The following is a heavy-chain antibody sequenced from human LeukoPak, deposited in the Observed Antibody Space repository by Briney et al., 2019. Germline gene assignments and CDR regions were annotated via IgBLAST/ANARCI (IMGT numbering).Heavy chain of an antibody. V-gene: IGHV4-59*01. CDR2: IYYNGST. CDR1: GDSIKYYY. CDR3: ARKGGHFDY. Sequence: PSETLSLTCTVSGDSIKYYYCSWIRQPPGKGLEWIGYIYYNGSTNYNPSLKSRVSISVDTSKNQFSLKVSSVTAADTAVYYCARKGGHFDYWGQGTLVTVSS. D-gene: IGHD2-15*01. J-gene: IGHJ4*02.